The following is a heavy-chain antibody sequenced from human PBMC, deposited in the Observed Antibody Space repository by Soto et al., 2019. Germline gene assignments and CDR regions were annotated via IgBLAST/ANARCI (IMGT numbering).Heavy chain of an antibody. J-gene: IGHJ4*02. CDR3: ARRKKGITGTTEGIVY. Sequence: GGSLRLSCAASRFTFSNAWMSWVRQTPGEGLEWVGRIKSNTDGGTTDYAAPVKGRFTISRDDSKNTLYLQMNSLKTEDTAVYYCARRKKGITGTTEGIVYWGQGTLVTVSS. CDR1: RFTFSNAW. CDR2: IKSNTDGGTT. V-gene: IGHV3-15*01. D-gene: IGHD1-20*01.